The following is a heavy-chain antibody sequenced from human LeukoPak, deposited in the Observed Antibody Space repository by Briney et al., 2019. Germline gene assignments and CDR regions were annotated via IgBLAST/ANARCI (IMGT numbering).Heavy chain of an antibody. J-gene: IGHJ6*02. CDR1: GFTFSSYS. D-gene: IGHD2-2*01. CDR2: ISSSSSYI. V-gene: IGHV3-21*01. Sequence: PGGSLRLSCAASGFTFSSYSMNWVRQAPGKGLEWVSSISSSSSYIYYADSVKGRFTISRDNAKNSLYLQMNSLRAEDTAVYYCARDAPSIVVVPAAAPHYYYGTDVWGQGTTVTVSS. CDR3: ARDAPSIVVVPAAAPHYYYGTDV.